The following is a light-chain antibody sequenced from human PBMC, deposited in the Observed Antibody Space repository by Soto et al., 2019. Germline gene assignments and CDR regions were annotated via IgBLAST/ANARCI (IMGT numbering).Light chain of an antibody. J-gene: IGLJ2*01. CDR1: SSNIGSNS. CDR3: AAWDDSLSGPVV. Sequence: QSVLTQPPSASGTPGQRVTISCSGSSSNIGSNSVYWYQQLPGTAPRLLIYNNNQRPSGVPDRFSGSKSGTSASLAISGLRSEDEANYYCAAWDDSLSGPVVFGGGTKVTVL. V-gene: IGLV1-47*02. CDR2: NNN.